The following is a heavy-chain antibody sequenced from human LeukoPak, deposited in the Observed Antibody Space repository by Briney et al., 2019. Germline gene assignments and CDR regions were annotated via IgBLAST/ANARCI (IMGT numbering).Heavy chain of an antibody. CDR2: ISYDGSNK. V-gene: IGHV3-30*04. CDR1: GFTFSSYA. D-gene: IGHD1-26*01. CDR3: ARDWQLHYFGY. J-gene: IGHJ4*02. Sequence: PGRSLRLSCAASGFTFSSYAMHWVRQAPGKGLEWVAVISYDGSNKYYADSVKGRFTISRDNSKNTLYLQMNSLRAEDTAVYYCARDWQLHYFGYWGQGTLVTVSS.